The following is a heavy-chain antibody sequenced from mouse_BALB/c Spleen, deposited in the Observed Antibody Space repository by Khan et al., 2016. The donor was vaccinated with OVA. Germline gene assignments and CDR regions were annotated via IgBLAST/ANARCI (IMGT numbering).Heavy chain of an antibody. CDR1: GYAFTNYQ. J-gene: IGHJ3*01. CDR3: TRGGYGGFAY. CDR2: INPSNGGT. D-gene: IGHD3-1*01. Sequence: QSGAELVKPGASVKLSCKASGYAFTNYQMYWVKQRPGQGLEWIGEINPSNGGTNFNEKFKSKATLTVDKSSSTAYMQLSSLTSEDSAVYYCTRGGYGGFAYWGQGTLVTVSA. V-gene: IGHV1S81*02.